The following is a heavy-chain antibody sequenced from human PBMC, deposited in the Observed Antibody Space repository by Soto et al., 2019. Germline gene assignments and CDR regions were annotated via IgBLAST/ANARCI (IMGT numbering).Heavy chain of an antibody. CDR3: AHIVVAGLGYYFDY. V-gene: IGHV2-5*02. Sequence: ITLXXSXPXXXXXXXTLXLTCTFSGFSLSSTRMXVGWIRQPPGXALEWLALIYWDDDKRYSPFLKSRLTITKDTSKNQVVLTMSNMDPVDTARYYCAHIVVAGLGYYFDYWGQGTLVTVSS. CDR1: GFSLSSTRMX. D-gene: IGHD6-19*01. CDR2: IYWDDDK. J-gene: IGHJ4*02.